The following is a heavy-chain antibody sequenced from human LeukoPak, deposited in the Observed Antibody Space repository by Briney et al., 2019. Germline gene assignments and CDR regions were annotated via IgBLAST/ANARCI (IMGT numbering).Heavy chain of an antibody. CDR1: GGSISSYY. CDR2: IYYSGST. Sequence: SETLSLTCTVSGGSISSYYWSWIRQPPGKGLEWIGYIYYSGSTNYNPSLKSRVTISVDTSKNQFSLKLSSVTAADTAVYYCARSEERDGNNPDYWGQGTLVTVSS. V-gene: IGHV4-59*01. CDR3: ARSEERDGNNPDY. D-gene: IGHD5-24*01. J-gene: IGHJ4*02.